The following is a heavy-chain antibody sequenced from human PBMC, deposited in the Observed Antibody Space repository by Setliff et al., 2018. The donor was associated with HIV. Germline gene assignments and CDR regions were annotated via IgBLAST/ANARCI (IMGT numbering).Heavy chain of an antibody. CDR3: ASRVYYYDSSGYLREEGFDP. CDR1: GFSLSSIGVG. Sequence: SGPMLVNPTQTLTLTCTFSGFSLSSIGVGVGWIRQPPGKGLEWIGSIYYSGSTYYNPSLKSRVTISVDTSKNQFSLKLSSVTAADAAVYYCASRVYYYDSSGYLREEGFDPWGQGTLVTVSS. J-gene: IGHJ5*02. D-gene: IGHD3-22*01. CDR2: IYYSGST. V-gene: IGHV4-39*01.